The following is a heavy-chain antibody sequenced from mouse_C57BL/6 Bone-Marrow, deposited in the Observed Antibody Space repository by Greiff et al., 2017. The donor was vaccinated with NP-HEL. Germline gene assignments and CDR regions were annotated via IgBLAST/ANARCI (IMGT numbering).Heavy chain of an antibody. Sequence: EVMLVESGGGLVKPGGSLKLSCAASGFTFSDYGMHWVRQAPEKGLEWVAYISSGSSTIYYADTVKGRFTISGDNAKNTLFLQMTSLRSEDTAMYYCARRNDYDWFAYWGQGTLVTVSA. CDR2: ISSGSSTI. CDR3: ARRNDYDWFAY. J-gene: IGHJ3*01. D-gene: IGHD2-4*01. V-gene: IGHV5-17*01. CDR1: GFTFSDYG.